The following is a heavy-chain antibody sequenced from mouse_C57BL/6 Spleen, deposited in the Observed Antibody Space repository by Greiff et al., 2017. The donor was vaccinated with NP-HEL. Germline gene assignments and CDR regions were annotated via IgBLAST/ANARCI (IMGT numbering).Heavy chain of an antibody. CDR3: ARGNYDYEGGLDY. D-gene: IGHD2-4*01. J-gene: IGHJ2*01. V-gene: IGHV1-7*01. CDR2: INPSSGYT. CDR1: GYTFTSYW. Sequence: QVQLQQSGAELAKPGASVKLSYKASGYTFTSYWMHWVKQRPGQGLEWIGYINPSSGYTKYNQKFKDKATLTADKSSSTAYMQLSSLTYEDSAVYYCARGNYDYEGGLDYWGQGTTLTVSS.